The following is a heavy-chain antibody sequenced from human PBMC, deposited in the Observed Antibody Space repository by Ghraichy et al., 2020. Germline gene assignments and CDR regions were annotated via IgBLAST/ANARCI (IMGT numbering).Heavy chain of an antibody. D-gene: IGHD2-2*01. CDR1: GGSISSYY. CDR3: AGERTIEVEPAATRNAFDI. CDR2: IYYSGST. J-gene: IGHJ3*02. Sequence: TLSLTCTVSGGSISSYYWSCIRQPPGKGLEWIGYIYYSGSTNYNPPLKSRVTISVDTSKNQYSLKLSSVTAADTAVYYCAGERTIEVEPAATRNAFDIWGKGTMVTVPS. V-gene: IGHV4-59*01.